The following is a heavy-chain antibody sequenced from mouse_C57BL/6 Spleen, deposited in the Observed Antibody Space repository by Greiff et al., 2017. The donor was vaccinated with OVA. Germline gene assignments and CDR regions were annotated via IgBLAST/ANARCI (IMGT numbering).Heavy chain of an antibody. CDR1: GFTFSDYG. D-gene: IGHD4-1*01. CDR3: ARPNWDWFAY. J-gene: IGHJ3*01. Sequence: DVMLVESGGGLVKPGGSLKLSCAASGFTFSDYGMHWVRQAPEKGLEWVAYISSGSSTIYYADTVKGRFTISRDNAKNTLFLQMTSLRSEDTAMYYCARPNWDWFAYWGQGTLVTVSA. CDR2: ISSGSSTI. V-gene: IGHV5-17*01.